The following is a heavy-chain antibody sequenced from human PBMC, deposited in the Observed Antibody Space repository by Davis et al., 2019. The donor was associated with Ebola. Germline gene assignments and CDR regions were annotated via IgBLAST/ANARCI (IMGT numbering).Heavy chain of an antibody. CDR3: ARHNGIVVVPAAIRYYYGMDV. J-gene: IGHJ6*02. Sequence: MPSETLSLTCTVSGGSISSSSYYWGWIRQPPGKGLEWIGSIYYSGSTYYNPSLKSRVTISVDTSTNQFSLKLSSVTAADTAVYYCARHNGIVVVPAAIRYYYGMDVWGQGTTVTVSS. CDR1: GGSISSSSYY. D-gene: IGHD2-2*01. V-gene: IGHV4-39*01. CDR2: IYYSGST.